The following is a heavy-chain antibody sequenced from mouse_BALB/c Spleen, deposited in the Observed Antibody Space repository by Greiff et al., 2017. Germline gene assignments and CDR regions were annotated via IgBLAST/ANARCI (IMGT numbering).Heavy chain of an antibody. CDR3: ARSWLHAMDY. CDR1: GYSITSDYA. V-gene: IGHV3-2*02. J-gene: IGHJ4*01. Sequence: EVQLVESGPGLVKPSPSLSLTCTVTGYSITSDYAWNLIRQFPGNKLEWMGYISYSGSTSYNPSLKSRISITPDTSKNQFFLQLNSVTTEDTATYYCARSWLHAMDYWGQGTSVTVSS. D-gene: IGHD2-2*01. CDR2: ISYSGST.